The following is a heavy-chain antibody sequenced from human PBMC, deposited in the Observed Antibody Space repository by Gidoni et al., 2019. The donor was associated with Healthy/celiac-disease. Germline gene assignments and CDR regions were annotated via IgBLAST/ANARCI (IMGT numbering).Heavy chain of an antibody. CDR3: ARGKTTVTTKHWYFDL. CDR2: LIPIFGTA. J-gene: IGHJ2*01. V-gene: IGHV1-69*06. CDR1: GGTFSSYA. Sequence: QVQLVQSGAEVKKPGSSVKVSCKASGGTFSSYAISWVRQAPGQGLAWMGGLIPIFGTANYAQKFQGRVTITADKSTSTAYMELSSLRSEDTAVYYCARGKTTVTTKHWYFDLWGRGTLVTVSS. D-gene: IGHD4-4*01.